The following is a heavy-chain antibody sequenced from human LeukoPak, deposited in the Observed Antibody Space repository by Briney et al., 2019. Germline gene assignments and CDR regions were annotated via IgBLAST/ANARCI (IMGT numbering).Heavy chain of an antibody. V-gene: IGHV1-18*01. Sequence: ASVKVSCKASGYTFSSYGISWVRQAPGQGLEWMGWISAYNGNTNYAQKLQGRVTMTIDTSTSTAYMELRSLRSGDTAVYYCASRPHDSSGYNYWGQGTLVTVSS. D-gene: IGHD3-22*01. J-gene: IGHJ4*02. CDR1: GYTFSSYG. CDR2: ISAYNGNT. CDR3: ASRPHDSSGYNY.